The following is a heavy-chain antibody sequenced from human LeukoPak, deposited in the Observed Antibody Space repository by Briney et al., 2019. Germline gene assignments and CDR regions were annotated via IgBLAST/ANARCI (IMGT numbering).Heavy chain of an antibody. CDR2: IKQDGSEK. D-gene: IGHD3-10*01. CDR3: ARDRGSQDY. CDR1: GFTFSSYA. Sequence: PGGSLRLSCAASGFTFSSYAMHWVRQAPGKGLEWVANIKQDGSEKYYVDSVKGRFTISRDNAKNSLYLQMNSLRAEDTAVYYCARDRGSQDYWGQGTLVTVSS. V-gene: IGHV3-7*05. J-gene: IGHJ4*02.